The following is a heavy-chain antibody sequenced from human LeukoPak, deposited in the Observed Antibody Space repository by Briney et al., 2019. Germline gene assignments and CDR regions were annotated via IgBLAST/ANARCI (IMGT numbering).Heavy chain of an antibody. CDR2: INTDGSST. J-gene: IGHJ6*03. V-gene: IGHV3-74*01. CDR1: GFTFSSYW. D-gene: IGHD1-1*01. CDR3: ARPNDEAKYYYYYMDV. Sequence: PGGSLRLSCAASGFTFSSYWMHWVRQAPGKGLVWVSRINTDGSSTSYADSVKGRFTISRDNAKNTLYLQMNSLRAEDTAVYYCARPNDEAKYYYYYMDVWGKGATVTVSS.